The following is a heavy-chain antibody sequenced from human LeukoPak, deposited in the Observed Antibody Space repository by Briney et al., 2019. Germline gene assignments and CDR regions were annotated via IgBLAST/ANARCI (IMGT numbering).Heavy chain of an antibody. V-gene: IGHV1-2*06. J-gene: IGHJ5*02. CDR1: GYTFTSCG. Sequence: ASVKVSCKASGYTFTSCGISWVRQAPGQGLEWMGRINCNGGGTSYAQKFQGRVTMTRDTSISTAYMELDRMTSDDTAVYYCARDYGPYPGCSWFDPWGQGTLVTVSS. CDR2: INCNGGGT. CDR3: ARDYGPYPGCSWFDP. D-gene: IGHD2-21*01.